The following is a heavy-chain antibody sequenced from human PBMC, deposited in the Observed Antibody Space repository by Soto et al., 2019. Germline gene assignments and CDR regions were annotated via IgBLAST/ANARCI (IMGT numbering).Heavy chain of an antibody. J-gene: IGHJ4*02. CDR1: GFTFSNAW. CDR2: IKSKTDGGTT. D-gene: IGHD6-13*01. Sequence: GGSLRLSCAASGFTFSNAWMNWVRQAPGKGLEWVGRIKSKTDGGTTDYAAPVKGRFTISRDDSKNTLYLQMNSLKTEDTAVYYCTTDIQQLVTAGFDYWGQGTLVTVSS. CDR3: TTDIQQLVTAGFDY. V-gene: IGHV3-15*07.